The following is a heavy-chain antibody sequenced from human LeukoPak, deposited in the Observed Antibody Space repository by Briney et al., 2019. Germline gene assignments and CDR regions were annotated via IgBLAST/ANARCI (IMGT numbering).Heavy chain of an antibody. D-gene: IGHD6-13*01. Sequence: GASVKVSCKASGYTFTGYYIHWVRQAPGQGLEWMGWINPNSGGTNYAQKFQGRVTMTRDTSISTAYMELSRLRSDDTAVYYCARGNQGIAAAGPYNWFDPWGQGTLVTVSS. CDR2: INPNSGGT. CDR3: ARGNQGIAAAGPYNWFDP. CDR1: GYTFTGYY. J-gene: IGHJ5*02. V-gene: IGHV1-2*02.